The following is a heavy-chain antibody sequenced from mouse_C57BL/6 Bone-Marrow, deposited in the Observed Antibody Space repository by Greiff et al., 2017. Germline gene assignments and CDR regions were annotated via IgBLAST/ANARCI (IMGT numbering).Heavy chain of an antibody. CDR1: GYTFTDYY. Sequence: EVKLQESGPVLVKPGASVKMSCKASGYTFTDYYMNWVKQSHGKSLEWIGVINPYNGGTSYNQKFKGKATLSVDKSSSTAYMELNSLTSEDSAVYYCARDDYEAWFAYWGQGTLVTVSA. CDR2: INPYNGGT. J-gene: IGHJ3*01. V-gene: IGHV1-19*01. CDR3: ARDDYEAWFAY. D-gene: IGHD2-4*01.